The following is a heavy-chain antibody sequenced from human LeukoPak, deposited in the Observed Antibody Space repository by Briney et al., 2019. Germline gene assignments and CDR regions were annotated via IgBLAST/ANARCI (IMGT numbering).Heavy chain of an antibody. CDR1: GGSVSSGSYY. V-gene: IGHV4-61*01. CDR3: ARTYYDFWSGSRYWYFQL. D-gene: IGHD3-3*01. Sequence: SETLSLTCTVSGGSVSSGSYYWSWIRQPPGKGLEWIGYIYYSGSTNYNPSLKSRVTISVDTSKNQFSLKLSSVTAADTAVYYCARTYYDFWSGSRYWYFQLWGRGTLVTVSS. J-gene: IGHJ2*01. CDR2: IYYSGST.